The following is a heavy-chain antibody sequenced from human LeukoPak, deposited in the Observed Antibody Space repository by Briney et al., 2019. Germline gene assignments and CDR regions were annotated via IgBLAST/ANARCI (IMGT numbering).Heavy chain of an antibody. D-gene: IGHD2-2*02. CDR2: ISSSSSYI. CDR1: GFTFSSYS. J-gene: IGHJ4*02. CDR3: ARDDIVVVPAAITCFDY. V-gene: IGHV3-21*01. Sequence: PGGSLGLSCAASGFTFSSYSMNWVRQAPGKGLEWVSSISSSSSYIYYADSVKGRFTISRDNAKNSLYLQMNSLRAEDTAVYYCARDDIVVVPAAITCFDYWGQGTLVTVSS.